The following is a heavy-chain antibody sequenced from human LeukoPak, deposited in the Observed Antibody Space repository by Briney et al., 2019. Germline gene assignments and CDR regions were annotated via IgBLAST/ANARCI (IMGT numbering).Heavy chain of an antibody. Sequence: GGSLRLSCAASGFTFSGSAMHWVRQASGKGLEWVGRIRSKANSYATAYAGSVKGRFTISRDDSKNTAYLQMNSLKTEDTAVYYCTRRTYYYDNSGSPTEYFQHWGQGTLVTVSS. CDR1: GFTFSGSA. CDR2: IRSKANSYAT. CDR3: TRRTYYYDNSGSPTEYFQH. D-gene: IGHD3-22*01. V-gene: IGHV3-73*01. J-gene: IGHJ1*01.